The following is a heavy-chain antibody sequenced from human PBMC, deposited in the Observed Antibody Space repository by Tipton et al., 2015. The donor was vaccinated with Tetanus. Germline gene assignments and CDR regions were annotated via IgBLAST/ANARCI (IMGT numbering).Heavy chain of an antibody. V-gene: IGHV4-34*01. CDR1: GFRFSYSG. D-gene: IGHD5-24*01. CDR3: GRGTDAYKSDNY. J-gene: IGHJ4*01. Sequence: GSLRLSRAASGFRFSYSGMHWVRQSPGKGLEWIGEIHPSGITDYNPSLKSRVIISVDTSKNQFSLKLSSVTAADSALYFCGRGTDAYKSDNYWGQGTLVTVSS. CDR2: IHPSGIT.